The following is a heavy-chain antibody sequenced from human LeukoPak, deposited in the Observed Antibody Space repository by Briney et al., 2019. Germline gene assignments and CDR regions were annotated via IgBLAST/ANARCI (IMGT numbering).Heavy chain of an antibody. V-gene: IGHV4-59*08. D-gene: IGHD3-9*01. CDR3: ARLPLHFGLLTGDYRGFYFNF. Sequence: SETLSLTCAVSGGSMSSYYWSWIRQPPGKGLEWIGYIYYTGTTNYSPSLKGRVTFSIDTPKNQFSLKLSSVTAADTAVYYCARLPLHFGLLTGDYRGFYFNFWGQGALVTVSS. J-gene: IGHJ4*02. CDR1: GGSMSSYY. CDR2: IYYTGTT.